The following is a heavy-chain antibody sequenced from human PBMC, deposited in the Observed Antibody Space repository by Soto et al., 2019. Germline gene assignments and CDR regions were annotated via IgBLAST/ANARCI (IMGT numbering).Heavy chain of an antibody. CDR1: GGTFSFCS. CDR2: INPVFNSP. CDR3: VCLYGAGLLDT. J-gene: IGHJ5*02. Sequence: QVQLVQSGAEVKKPGSSVNVSCRASGGTFSFCSIVWERQAPGQGLEWMGGINPVFNSPHSAQRFKGRVSIPANNAAGTAYLDLSSLTSEDTAIYYCVCLYGAGLLDTWGQGTLVTVSS. V-gene: IGHV1-69*06. D-gene: IGHD2-8*01.